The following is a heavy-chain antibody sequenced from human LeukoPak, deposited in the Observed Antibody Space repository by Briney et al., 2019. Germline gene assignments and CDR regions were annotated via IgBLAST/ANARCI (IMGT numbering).Heavy chain of an antibody. D-gene: IGHD3-10*01. CDR3: ARGESITMVRGVIHFGY. Sequence: PSETLSLTCTVSGGSISSYYWSWIRQPAGKGLEWIGRIYTSGSTNYNPSLKSRVTMSVDTSKNQFSLKLSSVTAADTAVYYCARGESITMVRGVIHFGYWGQGTLVTVSS. CDR1: GGSISSYY. CDR2: IYTSGST. V-gene: IGHV4-4*07. J-gene: IGHJ4*02.